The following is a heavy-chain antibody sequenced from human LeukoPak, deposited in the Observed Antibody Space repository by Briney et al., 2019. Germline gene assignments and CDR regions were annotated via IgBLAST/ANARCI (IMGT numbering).Heavy chain of an antibody. Sequence: PGGSLRLSCAAYGFTFDDYALLWVRQAPGKGLEWGSGISWNSGSIGYADCVKGRFTISRDNAKNSLYLQMNSLRAEDMALYYCAKGHEYYYDSSGYYLSYDAFDIWGQGTMVTVSS. J-gene: IGHJ3*02. CDR3: AKGHEYYYDSSGYYLSYDAFDI. CDR1: GFTFDDYA. D-gene: IGHD3-22*01. V-gene: IGHV3-9*03. CDR2: ISWNSGSI.